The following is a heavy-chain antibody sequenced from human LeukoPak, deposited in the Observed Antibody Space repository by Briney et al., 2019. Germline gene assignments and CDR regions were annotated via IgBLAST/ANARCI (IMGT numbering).Heavy chain of an antibody. D-gene: IGHD3-16*01. V-gene: IGHV3-30*04. CDR3: ARERWGDAFDI. CDR2: IAYDGSNK. Sequence: GRSLRLSWARPGFIVRSYDMGWVRQAAGKWLEWVAGIAYDGSNKDHADAVKGRLTISRDNSKNSLYLQMNSLRTEDTALYYCARERWGDAFDIWGQGTLVTVSS. CDR1: GFIVRSYD. J-gene: IGHJ3*02.